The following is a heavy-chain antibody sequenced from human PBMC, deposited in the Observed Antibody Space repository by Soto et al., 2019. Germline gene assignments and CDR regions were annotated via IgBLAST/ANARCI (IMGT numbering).Heavy chain of an antibody. J-gene: IGHJ4*02. D-gene: IGHD3-22*01. CDR1: KLPYSDYS. CDR3: ATDPNFYDDSAYFTSRWFDN. V-gene: IGHV3-23*01. CDR2: ISGSGDNT. Sequence: GGSLRLSCGASKLPYSDYSMTWVRPAPGKGLEWVASISGSGDNTYYADSVKGRFAISRDNSKSTLYLQMNSLRGDDAAIYYCATDPNFYDDSAYFTSRWFDNWGQGTQVTVSS.